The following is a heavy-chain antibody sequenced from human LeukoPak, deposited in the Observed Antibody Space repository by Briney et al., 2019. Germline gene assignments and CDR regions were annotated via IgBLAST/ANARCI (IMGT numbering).Heavy chain of an antibody. CDR1: GFTFSSYG. Sequence: GGSLRLSCAASGFTFSSYGMHWVRQATGKGLEWVSAIGTAGDTYYPGSVKGRFTISRENGKNSLYLQMNSLRAGDTAIYYCARYTNDAFDIWGQGTMVTVSS. CDR3: ARYTNDAFDI. V-gene: IGHV3-13*01. D-gene: IGHD2-2*02. J-gene: IGHJ3*02. CDR2: IGTAGDT.